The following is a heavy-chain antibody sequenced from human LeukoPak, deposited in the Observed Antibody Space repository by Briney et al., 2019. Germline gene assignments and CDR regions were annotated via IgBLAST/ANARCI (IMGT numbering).Heavy chain of an antibody. V-gene: IGHV3-30*18. D-gene: IGHD6-19*01. CDR2: ISYDGNNK. Sequence: PGGSLRLSCAASGFTFSGYGMHWVRQAPGKGLEWVAVISYDGNNKYYADSVKGRFTISRDNSKNTLYLQMNSLRAEDTAVYYCAKGSTSGWNHYFDYWGQGTLVTVSS. CDR1: GFTFSGYG. J-gene: IGHJ4*02. CDR3: AKGSTSGWNHYFDY.